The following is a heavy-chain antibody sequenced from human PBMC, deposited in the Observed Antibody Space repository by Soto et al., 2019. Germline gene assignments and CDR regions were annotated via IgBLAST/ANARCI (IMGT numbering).Heavy chain of an antibody. J-gene: IGHJ4*02. CDR3: ARVRGSYRLYHLDY. Sequence: SETLSLTCAVSGASVSSTKWWSWVRQSPGKGLEWIGEIHHSETTNYSPSLESRVTISIDKSKNQFSLKLSSVTAADTAVYFCARVRGSYRLYHLDYWGQGALVTVSS. CDR2: IHHSETT. D-gene: IGHD3-10*01. V-gene: IGHV4-4*02. CDR1: GASVSSTKW.